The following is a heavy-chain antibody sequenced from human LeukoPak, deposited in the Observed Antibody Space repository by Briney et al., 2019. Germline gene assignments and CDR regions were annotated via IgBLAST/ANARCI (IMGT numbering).Heavy chain of an antibody. J-gene: IGHJ4*02. CDR1: GYSLTSYW. D-gene: IGHD3-22*01. V-gene: IGHV5-51*03. CDR2: IYPGDSDT. CDR3: ARLYYYDSSGYPGHTPFDY. Sequence: KPGESLKISCKGSGYSLTSYWIGWVRQMPGKGLEWMGIIYPGDSDTRYSPSFQGQVTISADKSISTAYLQWSSLKASDTAMYYCARLYYYDSSGYPGHTPFDYWGQGTLVTVSS.